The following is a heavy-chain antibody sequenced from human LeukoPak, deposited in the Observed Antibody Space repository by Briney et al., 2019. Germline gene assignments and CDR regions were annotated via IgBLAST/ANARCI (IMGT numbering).Heavy chain of an antibody. V-gene: IGHV4-61*02. CDR2: IYTSGST. CDR3: ARLYYDFWSGYYTHYFDY. CDR1: GGSISSGDYY. D-gene: IGHD3-3*01. J-gene: IGHJ4*02. Sequence: SETLSLTCTVSGGSISSGDYYWSWIRQPAGKGLECIGRIYTSGSTNFNPSLKSRVTISVDTSKNQFSLKLSSVTAADTAVYYCARLYYDFWSGYYTHYFDYWGQGTLVTVSS.